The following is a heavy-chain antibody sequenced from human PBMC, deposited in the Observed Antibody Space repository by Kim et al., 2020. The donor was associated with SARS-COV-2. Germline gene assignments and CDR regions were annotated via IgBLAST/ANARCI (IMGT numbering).Heavy chain of an antibody. Sequence: ASVKVSCKVSGYTLTELSMHWVRQAPGKGLEWMGGFDPEDGETIYAQKFQGRVTMTEDTSTDTAYMELSSLRSEDTAVYYCATGGGYYGSGNLEYWGQGTLVTVSS. CDR3: ATGGGYYGSGNLEY. D-gene: IGHD3-10*01. CDR2: FDPEDGET. V-gene: IGHV1-24*01. CDR1: GYTLTELS. J-gene: IGHJ4*02.